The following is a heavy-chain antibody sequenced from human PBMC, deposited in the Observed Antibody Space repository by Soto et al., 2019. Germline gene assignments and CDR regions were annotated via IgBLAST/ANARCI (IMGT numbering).Heavy chain of an antibody. CDR2: IKQDGSEK. CDR1: GFTFSSYW. J-gene: IGHJ6*04. D-gene: IGHD3-3*01. V-gene: IGHV3-7*01. Sequence: EVQLVESGGGLVQPGGSLRLSCAASGFTFSSYWMSWVRQAPGKGLEWVANIKQDGSEKYYVDSVKGRFTISRDNAKNSLYLQMNSLRAEDTAVYYCARDKNLGTIFGVVISQDVWGKGTTVTVSS. CDR3: ARDKNLGTIFGVVISQDV.